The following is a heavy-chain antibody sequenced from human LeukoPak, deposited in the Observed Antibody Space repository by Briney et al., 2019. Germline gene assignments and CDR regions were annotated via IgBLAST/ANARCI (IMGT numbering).Heavy chain of an antibody. J-gene: IGHJ4*02. D-gene: IGHD2-8*01. CDR2: IKQDGTEK. CDR1: GFTFSSYW. Sequence: GGSLRLSCAASGFTFSSYWMSWVRQAPGKGLEWVANIKQDGTEKYYVDSVRGRFTISGDNAQNSLYLQMNNLGAEDTAVYYCATDPASYCTSSTCDFDYWGQGTLVTVSS. V-gene: IGHV3-7*01. CDR3: ATDPASYCTSSTCDFDY.